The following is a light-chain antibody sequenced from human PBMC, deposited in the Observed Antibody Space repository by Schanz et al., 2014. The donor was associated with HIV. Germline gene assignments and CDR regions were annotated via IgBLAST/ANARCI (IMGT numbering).Light chain of an antibody. CDR2: ANT. Sequence: QSVLTQPPSVSGAPGQRVTISCTGSSSNMGTGFDVHWYQLLPGTAPKVLIFANTHRPSGVPDRFSGSKSGTSASLAITGLQAEDEGDYYCSSYATTKDLLFGGGTKLTVL. J-gene: IGLJ2*01. CDR1: SSNMGTGFD. CDR3: SSYATTKDLL. V-gene: IGLV1-40*01.